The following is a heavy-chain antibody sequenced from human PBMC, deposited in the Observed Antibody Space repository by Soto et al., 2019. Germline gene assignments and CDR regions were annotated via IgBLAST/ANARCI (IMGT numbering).Heavy chain of an antibody. CDR3: ARRYYYDTSGYHLDY. J-gene: IGHJ4*02. D-gene: IGHD3-22*01. Sequence: EEQLVESGGGLVQPGGSLRLSCAASGFTFSSYWMHWVRQAPGKGLVWVSRINSDGSSTTYADSVKGRFTASRDNAKNTLYLPMNSLRAEDTAVYYCARRYYYDTSGYHLDYWGQGTLVTVSS. V-gene: IGHV3-74*03. CDR1: GFTFSSYW. CDR2: INSDGSST.